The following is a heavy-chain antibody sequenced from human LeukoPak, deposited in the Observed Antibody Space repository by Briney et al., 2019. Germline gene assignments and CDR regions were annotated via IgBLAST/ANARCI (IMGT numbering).Heavy chain of an antibody. J-gene: IGHJ4*02. Sequence: SETLSLTCTVSFGSINSYYWSWIRQPPGKGLEWIGYIYYSGSTNYNPSLKSRVTISVDTSKNQFSLKLSSVTAADTAIYYCARGTRINYFDDWGQGTLVTVSS. CDR3: ARGTRINYFDD. CDR1: FGSINSYY. D-gene: IGHD2/OR15-2a*01. V-gene: IGHV4-59*08. CDR2: IYYSGST.